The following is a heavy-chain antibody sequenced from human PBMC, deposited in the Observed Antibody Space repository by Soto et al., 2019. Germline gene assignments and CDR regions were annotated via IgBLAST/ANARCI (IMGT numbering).Heavy chain of an antibody. CDR2: VYYTGST. CDR1: GGSISGSY. Sequence: LSLLCSVSGGSISGSYWSWIRQSPGKGLEWLGYVYYTGSTNYSPSLRSRVSISVDTSKNEFSLRLSSVTAADTAVYFCARSVAVPGAHIDYWGQGTQVTVSS. J-gene: IGHJ4*02. D-gene: IGHD6-19*01. V-gene: IGHV4-59*01. CDR3: ARSVAVPGAHIDY.